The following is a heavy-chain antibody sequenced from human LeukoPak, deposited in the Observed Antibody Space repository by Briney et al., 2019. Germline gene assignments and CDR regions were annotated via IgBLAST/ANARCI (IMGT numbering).Heavy chain of an antibody. CDR2: TYYRSKWYS. CDR1: EYSVSSNSAA. D-gene: IGHD6-13*01. Sequence: SQTLSLTCAISEYSVSSNSAAWNWIRQSPSRGLEWLGRTYYRSKWYSDYAVSVKSRITINPDTFKNQFSLQLNSVTPEDTAVYYCARGPQLVDYYYIDVWGKGTTVTVSS. J-gene: IGHJ6*03. V-gene: IGHV6-1*01. CDR3: ARGPQLVDYYYIDV.